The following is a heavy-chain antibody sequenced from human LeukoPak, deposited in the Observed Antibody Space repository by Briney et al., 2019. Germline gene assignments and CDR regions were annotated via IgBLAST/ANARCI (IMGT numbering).Heavy chain of an antibody. CDR3: ARSGGYGDYTGFDY. Sequence: SETLSLTCTVSGGSISSSGYSWSWIRQPPGKGLEWIGYIYHSGSTYYNPSLKSRVTISVDRSKNQFSLKLSSVTAADTAVYYCARSGGYGDYTGFDYWGQGTLVTVSS. CDR2: IYHSGST. V-gene: IGHV4-30-2*01. D-gene: IGHD4-17*01. CDR1: GGSISSSGYS. J-gene: IGHJ4*02.